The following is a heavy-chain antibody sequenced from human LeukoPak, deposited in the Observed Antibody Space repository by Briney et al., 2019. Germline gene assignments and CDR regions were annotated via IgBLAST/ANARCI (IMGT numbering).Heavy chain of an antibody. V-gene: IGHV1-18*01. CDR2: ISAYNGNT. J-gene: IGHJ5*02. Sequence: ASVKVSCKASGYTFTSYGISWVRQAPGQGLEWMGWISAYNGNTNYAQKLQGRVTITADKSTSTAYMELSSLRSEDTAVYYCARDGSYYYDSSGYSNWFDPWGQGTLVTVSS. D-gene: IGHD3-22*01. CDR1: GYTFTSYG. CDR3: ARDGSYYYDSSGYSNWFDP.